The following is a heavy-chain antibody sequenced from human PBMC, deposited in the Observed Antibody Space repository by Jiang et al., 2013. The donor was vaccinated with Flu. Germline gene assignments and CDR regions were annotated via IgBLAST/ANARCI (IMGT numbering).Heavy chain of an antibody. Sequence: SWVRQAPGQGLEWMAWISAYNGNTKYAQKLQDRVTMTIDTYTNTAYMELRSLRSDDTAVYYCARATLTWQLLPGWFDPWGQGTLVTVSS. D-gene: IGHD2-15*01. CDR3: ARATLTWQLLPGWFDP. V-gene: IGHV1-18*01. CDR2: ISAYNGNT. J-gene: IGHJ5*02.